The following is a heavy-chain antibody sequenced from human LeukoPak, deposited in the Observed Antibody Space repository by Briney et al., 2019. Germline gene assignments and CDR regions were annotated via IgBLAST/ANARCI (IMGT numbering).Heavy chain of an antibody. V-gene: IGHV3-48*01. CDR2: ISSSIITI. D-gene: IGHD1-26*01. CDR3: AKKGEGYYFDY. J-gene: IGHJ4*02. CDR1: GFTFSSYS. Sequence: GGSLRLSCAASGFTFSSYSMNWVRQAPGKGLEWVSYISSSIITIYYTDSVKGRFAISRDNAKNSLYLQMNSLRAEDTAVYYCAKKGEGYYFDYWGQGTLVTVSS.